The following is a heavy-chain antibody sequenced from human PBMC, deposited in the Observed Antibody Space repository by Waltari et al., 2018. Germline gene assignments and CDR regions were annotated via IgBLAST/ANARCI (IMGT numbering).Heavy chain of an antibody. D-gene: IGHD3-3*01. V-gene: IGHV4-59*01. CDR3: ARDLRSAPYQDYFDY. J-gene: IGHJ4*02. CDR1: GGSISSYY. Sequence: QVQLQESGPGLVKPSETLSLTCTVSGGSISSYYWSWIRQPPGKGLEWIGYIYYSGSTNYNPSLRSRVTISVDTSKNQFSLKLSSVTAADTAVYYCARDLRSAPYQDYFDYWGQGTLVTVSS. CDR2: IYYSGST.